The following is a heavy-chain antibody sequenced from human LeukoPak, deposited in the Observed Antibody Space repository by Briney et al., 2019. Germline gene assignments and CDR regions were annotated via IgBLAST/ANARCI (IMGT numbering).Heavy chain of an antibody. CDR2: IYYSGST. CDR3: ARGGLEYQLLSYFDY. V-gene: IGHV4-59*01. D-gene: IGHD2-2*01. Sequence: ETLSLTCTVSGGSISSYYWSWIRQPPGKGLEWIGNIYYSGSTNFNPSLKSRVTISVDTSKNQFSLKLSSVTAADTAVYYCARGGLEYQLLSYFDYWGQGTLVTVSS. J-gene: IGHJ4*02. CDR1: GGSISSYY.